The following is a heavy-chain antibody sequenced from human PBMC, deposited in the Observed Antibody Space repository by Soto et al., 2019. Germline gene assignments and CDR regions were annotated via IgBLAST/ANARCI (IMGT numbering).Heavy chain of an antibody. CDR3: ARSAVSPFGGLIGPFDY. Sequence: QVQLVQSGAEEKKPGASVTLSCKASGFTFTKNAIHGVRQAAGQRPEWMGWINAGNGNTKYLQKFQGRVTIIRDTSATTVNMELTSLRSEDTAVYYCARSAVSPFGGLIGPFDYWGQGTLVTVSS. V-gene: IGHV1-3*05. CDR2: INAGNGNT. CDR1: GFTFTKNA. J-gene: IGHJ4*02. D-gene: IGHD3-16*02.